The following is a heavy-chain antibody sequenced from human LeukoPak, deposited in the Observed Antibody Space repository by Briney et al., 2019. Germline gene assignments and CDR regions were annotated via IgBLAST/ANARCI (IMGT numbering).Heavy chain of an antibody. V-gene: IGHV3-23*01. CDR3: AKDRRLAAFDY. CDR1: GFTFSSYG. Sequence: GGSLRLSCTASGFTFSSYGMNWVRQAPGKGREWVSGITGRGEHIFYAGSVKGRFTISRDNSKNTLYLQMNSLRVEDTAVYYCAKDRRLAAFDYGGQGTLVTVSS. D-gene: IGHD6-25*01. CDR2: ITGRGEHI. J-gene: IGHJ4*02.